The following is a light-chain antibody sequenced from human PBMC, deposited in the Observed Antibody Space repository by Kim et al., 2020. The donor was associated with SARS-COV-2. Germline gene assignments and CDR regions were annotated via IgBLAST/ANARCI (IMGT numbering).Light chain of an antibody. CDR1: QSVSTY. V-gene: IGKV3-11*01. Sequence: SLSPGERATLSCRASQSVSTYLSWYQQKPGQAPRLLIYDASIRATGIPARFSGSGSGTDFTLTISSLEPEDFAVYYCQQRSNWRTFGQGTKVDIK. CDR3: QQRSNWRT. J-gene: IGKJ1*01. CDR2: DAS.